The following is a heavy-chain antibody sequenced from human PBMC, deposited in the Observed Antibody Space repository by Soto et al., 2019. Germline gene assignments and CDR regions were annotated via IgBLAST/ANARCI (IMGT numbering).Heavy chain of an antibody. D-gene: IGHD2-2*01. CDR2: IYHSGST. CDR3: ARLGGYCSGTSCYGYYGMDV. J-gene: IGHJ6*02. CDR1: GGSISSGGYS. V-gene: IGHV4-30-2*03. Sequence: SETLSLTCAVSGGSISSGGYSWSWIRQPPGKGLEWIGYIYHSGSTYYSPSLESRVTISVDTSKNQFSLKVSSVTAADTAVYYCARLGGYCSGTSCYGYYGMDVWGQGTTVTVSS.